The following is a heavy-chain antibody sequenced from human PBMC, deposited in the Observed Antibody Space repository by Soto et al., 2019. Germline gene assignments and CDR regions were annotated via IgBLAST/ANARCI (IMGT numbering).Heavy chain of an antibody. CDR1: GFSISGDDYF. D-gene: IGHD2-15*01. CDR3: AREQCYISGPNNFDH. V-gene: IGHV4-30-4*01. CDR2: IYDSGSS. Sequence: SETLSLTCTVSGFSISGDDYFWSWIRQSPGKGLKWIGYIYDSGSSYYYPSLKSRVTMSVDTSKNQFSLKLRSVTAADTAVYYCAREQCYISGPNNFDHWGQGTLVTVSS. J-gene: IGHJ4*02.